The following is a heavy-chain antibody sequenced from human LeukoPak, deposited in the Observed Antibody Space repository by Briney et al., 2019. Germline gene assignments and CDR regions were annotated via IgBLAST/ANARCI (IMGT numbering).Heavy chain of an antibody. V-gene: IGHV3-21*01. Sequence: GGSLRLSCAASGFTFSSYSMNWVRQAPGKGLEWVSSISSSSSYIYYADSVKGRFTISRDNAKNSLYLQMNSLRAEDTAVYYCARDFTYYYDSSGFLYYFVYWGQGTLVTVSS. CDR2: ISSSSSYI. J-gene: IGHJ4*02. CDR3: ARDFTYYYDSSGFLYYFVY. D-gene: IGHD3-22*01. CDR1: GFTFSSYS.